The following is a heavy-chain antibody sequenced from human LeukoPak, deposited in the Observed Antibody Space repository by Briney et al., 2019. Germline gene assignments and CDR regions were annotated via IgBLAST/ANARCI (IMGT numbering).Heavy chain of an antibody. V-gene: IGHV1-18*01. CDR1: GYTFTSYV. CDR2: ISAYNGNT. CDR3: ARRPPNNIAVAGTGFDY. J-gene: IGHJ4*02. D-gene: IGHD6-19*01. Sequence: ASVKVSCKASGYTFTSYVISCGRQSPGQGLKWRGGISAYNGNTNYAPKLQGRVTMTTDPYTSTDYLELRSLGSDDTAVYYCARRPPNNIAVAGTGFDYWGQGTLVTVSS.